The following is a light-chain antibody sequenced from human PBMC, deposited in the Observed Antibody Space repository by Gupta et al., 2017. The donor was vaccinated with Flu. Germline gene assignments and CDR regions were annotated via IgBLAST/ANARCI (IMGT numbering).Light chain of an antibody. J-gene: IGLJ3*02. CDR1: SGHSSYA. CDR2: LNSDGSH. Sequence: QLVLTKLLSASAALGASVKLTCTLSSGHSSYAIAWHQQQPGKGPRFLMKLNSDGSHTKGDGIPDRFSGSSSGAERYLTISSLQSEDEADYYCQTWGTGIRMFGGGTKLTVL. V-gene: IGLV4-69*01. CDR3: QTWGTGIRM.